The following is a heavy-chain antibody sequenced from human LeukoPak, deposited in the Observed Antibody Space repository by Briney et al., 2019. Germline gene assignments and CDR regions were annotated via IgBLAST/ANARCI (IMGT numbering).Heavy chain of an antibody. Sequence: PGGSLRLSCAASGFTFSSYGMHWVRQAPGKGLEWVAVIWYDGSNKNYADSVKGRFTISRDNAKNTLYLQMNSLRAEDTAVYYCARDAVDTANAVWGQGTTVTVSS. CDR3: ARDAVDTANAV. J-gene: IGHJ6*02. CDR1: GFTFSSYG. V-gene: IGHV3-33*01. D-gene: IGHD5-18*01. CDR2: IWYDGSNK.